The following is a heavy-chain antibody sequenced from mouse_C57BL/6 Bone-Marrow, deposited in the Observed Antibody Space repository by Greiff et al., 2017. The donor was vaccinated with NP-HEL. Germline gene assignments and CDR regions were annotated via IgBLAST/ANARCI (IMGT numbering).Heavy chain of an antibody. V-gene: IGHV1-42*01. D-gene: IGHD2-5*01. CDR3: ARGDYSIYFFDY. CDR1: GYSFTDYY. CDR2: INPSTGGT. J-gene: IGHJ2*01. Sequence: VHVKQSGPELVKPGASVKISCKASGYSFTDYYMNWVKQSPEKSLEWIGEINPSTGGTTYNQKFKAKATLTVDKSSSTAYMQLKSLTSEDSAVYYCARGDYSIYFFDYWGQGTTLTVSS.